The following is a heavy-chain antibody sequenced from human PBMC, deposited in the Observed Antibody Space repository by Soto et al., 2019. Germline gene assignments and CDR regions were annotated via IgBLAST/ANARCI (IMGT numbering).Heavy chain of an antibody. V-gene: IGHV4-30-4*01. D-gene: IGHD2-21*02. CDR3: AREDDGGDRDYYGLDV. J-gene: IGHJ6*02. CDR1: GGSISTDHYH. Sequence: QVQLQESGPGLVRPSQTVSITCTVSGGSISTDHYHWTWIRLAPGKGLEWIGYIHYSGSIQFNPSLQSRVSMSVDTSKNLFSLRLSSVTAAETAVYFCAREDDGGDRDYYGLDVWGQGTTVTVSS. CDR2: IHYSGSI.